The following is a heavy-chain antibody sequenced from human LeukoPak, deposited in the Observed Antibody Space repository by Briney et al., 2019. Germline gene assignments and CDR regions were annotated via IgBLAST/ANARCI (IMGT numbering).Heavy chain of an antibody. V-gene: IGHV3-33*01. Sequence: GGSLRLSCAASGFTFSSYGMHWVRQAPGKGLEWVAVIWYDGSNKYYADSVKGRFTISRDNSKNTLYLQMNSLRAEDTAVYYCARGSTYYDSSGQVPFDYWGQGTLVTVSS. CDR2: IWYDGSNK. CDR1: GFTFSSYG. D-gene: IGHD3-22*01. J-gene: IGHJ4*02. CDR3: ARGSTYYDSSGQVPFDY.